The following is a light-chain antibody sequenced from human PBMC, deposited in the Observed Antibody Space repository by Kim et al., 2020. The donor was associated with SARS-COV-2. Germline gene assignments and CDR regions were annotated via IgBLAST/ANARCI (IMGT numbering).Light chain of an antibody. CDR2: ATS. Sequence: DIQLTQSPSTLSASVGDRVTITCRTSQIIYRYLNWFQQKPGRAPKFLISATSNLHGGVPSRFSGSGSETDFTLTISSLQPEDVATYFCQHYNSYPFTFGPGTRVDIK. V-gene: IGKV1-16*01. CDR1: QIIYRY. J-gene: IGKJ3*01. CDR3: QHYNSYPFT.